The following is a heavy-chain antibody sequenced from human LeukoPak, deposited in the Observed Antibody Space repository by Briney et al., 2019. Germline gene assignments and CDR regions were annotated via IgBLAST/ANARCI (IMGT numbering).Heavy chain of an antibody. Sequence: PSQTLSLTCTVSGGSISSGSYYWSWIRQPAGTGLEWIGRIYTSGSTNYNPSLKSRVTISVDTSKNQFSLKLSSVTAADTAVYYCAREISSTSCYTCWFDPWGQGTLVTVSS. D-gene: IGHD2-2*02. CDR1: GGSISSGSYY. V-gene: IGHV4-61*02. J-gene: IGHJ5*02. CDR2: IYTSGST. CDR3: AREISSTSCYTCWFDP.